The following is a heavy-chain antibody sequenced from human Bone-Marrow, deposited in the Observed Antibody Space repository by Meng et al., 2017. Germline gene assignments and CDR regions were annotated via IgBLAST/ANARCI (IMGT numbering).Heavy chain of an antibody. CDR1: GGTFSSYA. CDR2: FIPIFCTA. V-gene: IGHV1-69*13. D-gene: IGHD1-1*01. Sequence: SVTVSCKASGGTFSSYAISWVRQAPGQGLEWMGGFIPIFCTANYAQKFHGRVTITADESTSTAYMELSSQRSEDTAVYCGARRTTDHVYVDYWGQGTLVTVSS. CDR3: ARRTTDHVYVDY. J-gene: IGHJ4*02.